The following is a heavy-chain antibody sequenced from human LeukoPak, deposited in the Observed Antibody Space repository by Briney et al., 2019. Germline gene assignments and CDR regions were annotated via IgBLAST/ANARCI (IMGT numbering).Heavy chain of an antibody. CDR3: PRGVLGSWADNYYMDV. D-gene: IGHD1-1*01. J-gene: IGHJ6*03. CDR2: ISSSGSNM. CDR1: DSLYGHA. V-gene: IGHV3-21*01. Sequence: GGSLRLPCSASDSLYGHAMSWVRQAPGMGLEWVASISSSGSNMYYADSVKGRFIISRDNAKKSLSLEMNSLTSHDTAIYYCPRGVLGSWADNYYMDVWGTGTTVIVSS.